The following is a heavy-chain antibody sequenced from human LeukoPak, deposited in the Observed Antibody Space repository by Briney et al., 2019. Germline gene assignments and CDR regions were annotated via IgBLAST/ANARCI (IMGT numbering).Heavy chain of an antibody. Sequence: SETLSLTCAVYGGSFSGYSWSWIRQPPGKGLEWIGEVNHSGSTNYGPSLKSRVTISVDTSKNQFSLKLRSVTAADTAVYYCAREGIRSDGYRRVDYWGQGTLVTVSS. V-gene: IGHV4-34*01. CDR1: GGSFSGYS. J-gene: IGHJ4*02. D-gene: IGHD5-24*01. CDR3: AREGIRSDGYRRVDY. CDR2: VNHSGST.